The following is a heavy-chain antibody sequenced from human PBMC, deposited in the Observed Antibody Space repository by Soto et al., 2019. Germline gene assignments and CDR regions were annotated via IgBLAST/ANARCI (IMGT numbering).Heavy chain of an antibody. Sequence: ESGGGVVQPGRSLRLSCAASGFIFSSYAMNWVRQAPGNGLEWVALISYDGSKKYYADSVKGRFTISRDNSRDTLYLQMNSLRAEDTAVYYCAREDHGGLLPGYYYYGMDVWGQGTTVTVSS. D-gene: IGHD3-16*01. V-gene: IGHV3-30-3*01. CDR1: GFIFSSYA. J-gene: IGHJ6*02. CDR3: AREDHGGLLPGYYYYGMDV. CDR2: ISYDGSKK.